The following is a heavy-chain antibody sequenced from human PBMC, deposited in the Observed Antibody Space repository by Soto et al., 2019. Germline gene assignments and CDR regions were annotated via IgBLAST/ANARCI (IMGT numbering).Heavy chain of an antibody. Sequence: SETLSLTCAVYGGSFSGYYWSWIRQPPGKGLEWIGEINHSGSTNYNPSLKSRVTISVDTSKNQFSLKLSSVTAADTAVYYCARVSYSSSWYGFDYWGQGTLVTVSS. CDR3: ARVSYSSSWYGFDY. CDR1: GGSFSGYY. CDR2: INHSGST. J-gene: IGHJ4*02. V-gene: IGHV4-34*01. D-gene: IGHD6-13*01.